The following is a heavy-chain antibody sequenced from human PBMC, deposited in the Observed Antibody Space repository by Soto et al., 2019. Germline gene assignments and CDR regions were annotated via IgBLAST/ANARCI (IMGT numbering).Heavy chain of an antibody. Sequence: QPGGSLRLSCAASGFTFDDYAMHWVRQAPGKGLEWVSGISWNSGSIGYADSVKGRFTISRDNAKNSLYLQMNSLRAEDTALYYCAKGLAAMVRGGFDYWGQGTLVTVSS. CDR2: ISWNSGSI. J-gene: IGHJ4*02. D-gene: IGHD5-18*01. CDR1: GFTFDDYA. CDR3: AKGLAAMVRGGFDY. V-gene: IGHV3-9*01.